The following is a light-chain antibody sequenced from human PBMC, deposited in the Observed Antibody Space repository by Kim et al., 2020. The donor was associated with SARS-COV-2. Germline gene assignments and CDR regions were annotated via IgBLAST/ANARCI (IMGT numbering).Light chain of an antibody. CDR3: NSRDSSGNPL. CDR1: SLRSYY. Sequence: SSELTQDPAVSVALGQTVRITCQGDSLRSYYASWYQQKPGQAPVLVIYGKNNRPSWIPDRFSGSSSGNTASLTITGAQAEDEADYYCNSRDSSGNPLFGG. J-gene: IGLJ2*01. V-gene: IGLV3-19*01. CDR2: GKN.